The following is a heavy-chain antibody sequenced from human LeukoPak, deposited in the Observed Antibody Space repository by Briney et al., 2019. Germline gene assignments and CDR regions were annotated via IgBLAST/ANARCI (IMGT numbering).Heavy chain of an antibody. V-gene: IGHV4-59*01. CDR3: ARVRYSSGWYDGLDY. J-gene: IGHJ4*02. Sequence: PSETLSLTCTVSGGSISSYYWSWIRQPPGKGLEWIGYIYYSGSTNYNPSLKSRVTISVDTSKNQFSLKLSSVTAADTAVYYCARVRYSSGWYDGLDYWGQGTLVTVSS. CDR1: GGSISSYY. D-gene: IGHD6-19*01. CDR2: IYYSGST.